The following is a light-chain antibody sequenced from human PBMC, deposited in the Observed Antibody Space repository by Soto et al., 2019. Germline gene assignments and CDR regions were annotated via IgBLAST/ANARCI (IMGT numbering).Light chain of an antibody. CDR1: QTVNTW. Sequence: DIQLTQSPSTLSASVGERVTITCRASQTVNTWLAWYQHKPGKAPQLLIYDASVLETGVPSRFSGFSSGTEFTLTIRSLQPDDFATYFCQQYNSYSPEGLTFGGGTKVEI. J-gene: IGKJ4*01. V-gene: IGKV1-5*01. CDR2: DAS. CDR3: QQYNSYSPEGLT.